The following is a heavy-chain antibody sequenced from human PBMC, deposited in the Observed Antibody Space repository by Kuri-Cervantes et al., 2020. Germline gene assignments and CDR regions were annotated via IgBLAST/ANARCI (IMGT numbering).Heavy chain of an antibody. CDR3: ARDSSYYGSGSYGGAFDI. D-gene: IGHD3-10*01. CDR2: IKEDGSQK. V-gene: IGHV3-7*01. J-gene: IGHJ3*02. Sequence: GESLKISCAASGFTFSSYWMSWVRQAPGKGLEWVANIKEDGSQKHYVDSVKGRFTISRDNAKNSLYLQMNSLRAEDTAVYYCARDSSYYGSGSYGGAFDIWGQGTMVTVSS. CDR1: GFTFSSYW.